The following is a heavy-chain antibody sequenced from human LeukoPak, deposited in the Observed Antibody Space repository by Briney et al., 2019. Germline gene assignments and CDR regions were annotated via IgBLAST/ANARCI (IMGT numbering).Heavy chain of an antibody. D-gene: IGHD6-19*01. Sequence: ASVKVSCKVSGYTLTELSMHWVRQAPGKGLEWMGGFDPEDGETIYAQKFQGRVTMTGDTSTDTAYMELSSLRSEDTAVYYCATLGIAVAGFDYWGQGTLVTVSS. CDR2: FDPEDGET. J-gene: IGHJ4*02. CDR3: ATLGIAVAGFDY. V-gene: IGHV1-24*01. CDR1: GYTLTELS.